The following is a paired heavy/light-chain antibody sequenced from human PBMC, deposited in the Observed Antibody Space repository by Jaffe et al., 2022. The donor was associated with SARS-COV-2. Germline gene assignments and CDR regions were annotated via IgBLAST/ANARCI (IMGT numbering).Light chain of an antibody. Sequence: SYELTQPPSVSVSPGQTATISCSGHKLRDKYVSWHQQRPGQPPVLVMYQDRQRPSGIPERFSGSNSGNTATLTIRGAQAMDEADYYCQAWDSSYMVFGGGTSLTVL. V-gene: IGLV3-1*01. CDR1: KLRDKY. CDR3: QAWDSSYMV. CDR2: QDR. J-gene: IGLJ2*01.
Heavy chain of an antibody. CDR3: ARGNEDVGDYFDWLRIDY. CDR2: INPRSGSV. CDR1: GYTFTSHY. D-gene: IGHD3-9*01. Sequence: QVQLVQTGAEVKKPGASVNISCKTSGYTFTSHYLHWVRQAPGQGLEWMGMINPRSGSVRNAQKLQGRVTMTRDTSTNTVYMELSSLRSEDTAVYYCARGNEDVGDYFDWLRIDYWGQGALVTVSS. J-gene: IGHJ4*02. V-gene: IGHV1-46*04.